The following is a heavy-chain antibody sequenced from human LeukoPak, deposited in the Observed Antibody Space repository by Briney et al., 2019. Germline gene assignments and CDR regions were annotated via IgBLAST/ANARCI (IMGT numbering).Heavy chain of an antibody. J-gene: IGHJ3*02. CDR1: GFTFSSYG. Sequence: PGRSLRLSCAASGFTFSSYGMHWVRQAPGKGLEWVAVIWYDGSNKYYADSVKGRFTISRDNSKNTLYLQMNSLGAEDTAVYYCAIIAGGDAFDIWGQGTMVTVSS. V-gene: IGHV3-33*01. D-gene: IGHD6-13*01. CDR3: AIIAGGDAFDI. CDR2: IWYDGSNK.